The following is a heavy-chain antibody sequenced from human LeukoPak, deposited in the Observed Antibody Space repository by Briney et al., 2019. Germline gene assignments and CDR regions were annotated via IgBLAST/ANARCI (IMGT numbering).Heavy chain of an antibody. D-gene: IGHD2-2*01. V-gene: IGHV4-39*01. Sequence: SETLSLTCTVSGGSISSSSYYWGWIRQPPGKGLEWIGSIYYSGSTYYNPSLKSRVTISVDTSKNQFSLKLGSVTAADTAMCYCARLPRYCSSTSCYYYYYYCMDVWGKGTTVTVSS. CDR1: GGSISSSSYY. CDR3: ARLPRYCSSTSCYYYYYYCMDV. J-gene: IGHJ6*03. CDR2: IYYSGST.